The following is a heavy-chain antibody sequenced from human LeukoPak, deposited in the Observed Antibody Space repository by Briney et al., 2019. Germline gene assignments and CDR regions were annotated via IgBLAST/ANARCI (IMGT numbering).Heavy chain of an antibody. CDR1: GYTFTSYG. D-gene: IGHD2-2*01. CDR2: ISAYNGNT. Sequence: ASVKVSCKASGYTFTSYGISWVRQAPGQGLEWMGWISAYNGNTNYAQKLQGRVTMTTDTSTSTAYMELRSLRSDDTAVYYCARDRGSTTRGLMGYCGQGTLVTVSS. J-gene: IGHJ4*02. V-gene: IGHV1-18*01. CDR3: ARDRGSTTRGLMGY.